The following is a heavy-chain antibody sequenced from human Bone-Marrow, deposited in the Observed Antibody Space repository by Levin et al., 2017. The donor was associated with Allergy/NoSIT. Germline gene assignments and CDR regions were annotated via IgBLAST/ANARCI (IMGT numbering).Heavy chain of an antibody. CDR1: GFSLTTSGLG. CDR2: IYWNDDK. J-gene: IGHJ4*02. D-gene: IGHD1-14*01. V-gene: IGHV2-5*01. Sequence: SGPTLVKPTQTLTLTCTFSGFSLTTSGLGVGWIRQPPGKALEWLAFIYWNDDKHYSPSLKTRLTITQDSSKNQVTLRITNMDPVDTATYYCAHSSLLAPRNDFDYWGQGTLVTVSS. CDR3: AHSSLLAPRNDFDY.